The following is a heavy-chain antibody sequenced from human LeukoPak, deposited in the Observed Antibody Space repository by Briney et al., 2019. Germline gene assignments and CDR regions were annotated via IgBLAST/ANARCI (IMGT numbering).Heavy chain of an antibody. CDR1: GFSLSTSEVG. D-gene: IGHD4-23*01. CDR3: AHVAVAVAQFDY. V-gene: IGHV2-5*02. CDR2: VYWDDDM. J-gene: IGHJ4*02. Sequence: SGPTLVNPTQTLTLTCTFSGFSLSTSEVGVGWIRQPPGKTLEWLTLVYWDDDMLYSPSLRNRLTINKDTSKNQVVLTLTNVDPVDTATYYCAHVAVAVAQFDYWGQGIPVTVSS.